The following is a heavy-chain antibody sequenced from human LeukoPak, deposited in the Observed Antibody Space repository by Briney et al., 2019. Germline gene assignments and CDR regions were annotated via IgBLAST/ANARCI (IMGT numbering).Heavy chain of an antibody. J-gene: IGHJ3*02. CDR2: IYYSGST. Sequence: SETLSLTCTVSGGSISSGGYYWSWVRQHPGKGLEWIGYIYYSGSTYYNPSLKSRVTISVDTSKNQFSLKLSSVTAADTAVYYCARAKDYGDYPDAFDIWGQGTMVTVSS. CDR3: ARAKDYGDYPDAFDI. V-gene: IGHV4-31*03. CDR1: GGSISSGGYY. D-gene: IGHD4-17*01.